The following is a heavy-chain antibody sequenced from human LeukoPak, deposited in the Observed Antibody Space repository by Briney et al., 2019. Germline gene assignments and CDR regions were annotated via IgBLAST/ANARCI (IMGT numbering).Heavy chain of an antibody. J-gene: IGHJ5*02. V-gene: IGHV1-46*01. CDR1: GYTFTSYY. CDR2: INPSGDNT. Sequence: EASVKVSCKASGYTFTSYYMYWVRQAPGQGLEWMGIINPSGDNTNYAQKFQGRVTMTRDMSTTTVYMELSSLKASDTAIYYCARAPLDSSGNHWGVWFDPWGQGTLVTVSS. D-gene: IGHD3-22*01. CDR3: ARAPLDSSGNHWGVWFDP.